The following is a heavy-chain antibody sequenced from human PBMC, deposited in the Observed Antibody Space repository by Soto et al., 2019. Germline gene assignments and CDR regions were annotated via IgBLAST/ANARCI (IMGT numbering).Heavy chain of an antibody. CDR3: ARSLYGSKTYYYGMDV. Sequence: PGESLKISFKGSGYSFTSYWIGWVRQMPGKGLEWMGIIYPGDSDTRYSPSFQGQVTISADKSISTAYLQWSSLKASDTAMYYCARSLYGSKTYYYGMDVWGQGTTVTVSS. CDR1: GYSFTSYW. V-gene: IGHV5-51*01. D-gene: IGHD3-10*01. J-gene: IGHJ6*02. CDR2: IYPGDSDT.